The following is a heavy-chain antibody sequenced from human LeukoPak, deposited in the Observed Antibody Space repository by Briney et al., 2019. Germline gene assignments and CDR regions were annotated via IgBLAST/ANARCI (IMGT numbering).Heavy chain of an antibody. CDR1: GGSISSSSYY. CDR3: ARGGYSGYGIEFDY. V-gene: IGHV4-39*01. Sequence: PSETLSLTCTVSGGSISSSSYYWGWIRQPPGKGLEWIGSIYYSGSTYYNPSLKSRVTISVDTSKNQFSLKLSSVTAADTAVYYCARGGYSGYGIEFDYWGQGTLVTVSS. CDR2: IYYSGST. D-gene: IGHD5-12*01. J-gene: IGHJ4*02.